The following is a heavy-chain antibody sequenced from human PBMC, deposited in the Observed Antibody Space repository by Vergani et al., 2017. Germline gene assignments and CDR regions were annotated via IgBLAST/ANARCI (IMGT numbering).Heavy chain of an antibody. J-gene: IGHJ3*02. V-gene: IGHV1-69*12. CDR1: GGTFSSYA. Sequence: QVQLVQSGAEVKKPGSSVKVSCKASGGTFSSYAISWVRQAPGQGLEWMGGIIPIFGTANYAQKLQGRVTITADESTSTAYMELSSLRSEDTAVYYCARDSSQYYYDPSKAFDIWGQGTMVTVSS. CDR2: IIPIFGTA. CDR3: ARDSSQYYYDPSKAFDI. D-gene: IGHD3-22*01.